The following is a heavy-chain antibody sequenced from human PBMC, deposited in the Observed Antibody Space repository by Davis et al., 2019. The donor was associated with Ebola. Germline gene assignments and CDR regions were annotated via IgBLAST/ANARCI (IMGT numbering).Heavy chain of an antibody. CDR1: GFTFSSYA. Sequence: GESLKISCAASGFTFSSYAMSWVRQAPGKGLEWVSAVTSSGGGTYYADSVKGRFTISRDNSKNTLYLQMNSLRVEDTAVYYCAKGGSGWPSDYSYGMGVWGKGTTVTVSS. D-gene: IGHD6-19*01. CDR2: VTSSGGGT. CDR3: AKGGSGWPSDYSYGMGV. J-gene: IGHJ6*04. V-gene: IGHV3-23*01.